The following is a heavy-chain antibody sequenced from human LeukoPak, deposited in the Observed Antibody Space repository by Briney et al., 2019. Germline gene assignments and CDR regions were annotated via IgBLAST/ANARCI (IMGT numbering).Heavy chain of an antibody. CDR1: GGSISSYY. V-gene: IGHV4-59*01. Sequence: SETLSLTCTVSGGSISSYYWSWIRQPPGKGLEWIGYIYYSGSTNYNPSLKSRVTISVDTSKNQFSLKLSSVTAADTAVYYCARARPLYGSGSEYFDYWGQGTLVTVSS. CDR2: IYYSGST. J-gene: IGHJ4*02. D-gene: IGHD3-10*01. CDR3: ARARPLYGSGSEYFDY.